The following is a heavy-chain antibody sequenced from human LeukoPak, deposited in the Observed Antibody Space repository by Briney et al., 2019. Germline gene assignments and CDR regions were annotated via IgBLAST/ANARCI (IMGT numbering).Heavy chain of an antibody. Sequence: SETLSLTCAVSGGSISSGSYSWSWIRQPPGKGLEWIGYFYYTGNTYYNPSLKSRVTISVDTSKNQFSLKLSSVTAADTAVYYCARDCEDYDILTGYYTAAAFDIWGQGTMVTVSS. J-gene: IGHJ3*02. D-gene: IGHD3-9*01. CDR2: FYYTGNT. CDR1: GGSISSGSYS. V-gene: IGHV4-30-4*07. CDR3: ARDCEDYDILTGYYTAAAFDI.